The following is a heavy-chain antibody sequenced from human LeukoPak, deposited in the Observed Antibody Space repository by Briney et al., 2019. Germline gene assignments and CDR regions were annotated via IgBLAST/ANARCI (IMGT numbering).Heavy chain of an antibody. CDR1: GYTFTSYA. CDR3: ARVIAAAGESASYYFDY. V-gene: IGHV1-3*01. Sequence: GASVKVSCKASGYTFTSYAMHWVRQAPGQRLEWMGWINAGNGNTKYSQKFQGRVTITRDTSASTAYMELSSLRSEDTAVYYCARVIAAAGESASYYFDYWGQGTLVTASS. CDR2: INAGNGNT. D-gene: IGHD6-13*01. J-gene: IGHJ4*02.